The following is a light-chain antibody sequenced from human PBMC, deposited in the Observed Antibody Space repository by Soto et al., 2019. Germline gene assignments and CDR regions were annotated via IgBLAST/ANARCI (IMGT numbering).Light chain of an antibody. V-gene: IGKV3-20*01. Sequence: EIVLTQSPGTLSLSPGERATLSCRASQSVSSSYLAWYQQTPGQAPRLLNYGTSSRATGLPDRFSGSGSGIDFTLTISRLEFEDFEVYYCQQYGSSSLTFGGGTKVEIK. J-gene: IGKJ4*01. CDR3: QQYGSSSLT. CDR1: QSVSSSY. CDR2: GTS.